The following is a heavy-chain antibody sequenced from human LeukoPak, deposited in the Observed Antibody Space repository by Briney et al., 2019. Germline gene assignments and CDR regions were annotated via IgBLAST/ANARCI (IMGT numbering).Heavy chain of an antibody. D-gene: IGHD2-2*01. CDR2: IRYDGSNK. CDR3: AKVYCSSTSCPHNLDY. J-gene: IGHJ4*02. CDR1: GFTFSSYA. Sequence: GGSLRLSCAASGFTFSSYAMSWVRQAPGKGLEWVAFIRYDGSNKYYADSVKGRFTISRDNSKNTLYLQMNSLRAEDTAVYYCAKVYCSSTSCPHNLDYWGQGTLVTVSS. V-gene: IGHV3-30*02.